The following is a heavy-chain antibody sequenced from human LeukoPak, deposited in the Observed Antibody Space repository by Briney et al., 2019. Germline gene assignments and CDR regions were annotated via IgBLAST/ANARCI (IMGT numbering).Heavy chain of an antibody. CDR3: TTLERSIQLWFYYYYYYYMDV. CDR1: GGTFSSYA. D-gene: IGHD5-18*01. J-gene: IGHJ6*03. V-gene: IGHV1-69*13. CDR2: IIPIFGTA. Sequence: SVKVSCKASGGTFSSYAISWVRQAPGQGLEWMGGIIPIFGTADYAQKFQGRVTITADESTSTAYMDLSSLRSEDTAVYYCTTLERSIQLWFYYYYYYYMDVWGKGTTVTISS.